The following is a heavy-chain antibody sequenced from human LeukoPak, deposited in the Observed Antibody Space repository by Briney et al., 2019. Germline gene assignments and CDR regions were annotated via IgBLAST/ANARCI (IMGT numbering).Heavy chain of an antibody. V-gene: IGHV3-74*01. CDR1: GVTFSSYW. CDR2: ISSDGSST. J-gene: IGHJ3*02. D-gene: IGHD5-12*01. CDR3: ARDIVVTNDDLDI. Sequence: QPGGSLRLSCAASGVTFSSYWMHWVRQAPGKGLVWVSRISSDGSSTSYADSVKGRFTISRDNAKNTLYLQMNSLRAEDTAVYYCARDIVVTNDDLDIWGQGTMVTVSS.